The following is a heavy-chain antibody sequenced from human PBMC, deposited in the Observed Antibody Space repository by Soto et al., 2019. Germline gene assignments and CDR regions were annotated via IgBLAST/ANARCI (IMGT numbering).Heavy chain of an antibody. V-gene: IGHV3-43*01. D-gene: IGHD6-13*01. CDR1: GFTFDDYS. J-gene: IGHJ6*02. CDR2: ISWDGGST. CDR3: AKEGPPRDSSSWPYYYYYGMDV. Sequence: PGGSLRLSCAASGFTFDDYSMHWVRQAPGKGLEWVSLISWDGGSTYYADSVKGRFTISRDNSKNSLYLQMNSLRTEDTALYYCAKEGPPRDSSSWPYYYYYGMDVWGQGTTVTVSS.